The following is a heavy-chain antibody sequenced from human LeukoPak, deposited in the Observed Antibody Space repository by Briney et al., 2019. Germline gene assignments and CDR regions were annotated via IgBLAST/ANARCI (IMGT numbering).Heavy chain of an antibody. CDR3: ARGFPSRRNYDSSGYYSHYFDY. V-gene: IGHV1-18*01. D-gene: IGHD3-22*01. CDR2: ISGYNGHT. CDR1: GYTFTNYG. Sequence: ASVKVSCKASGYTFTNYGLSWVRQAPGQGLEWMGWISGYNGHTKYAQKVQGRVTMTTDTSTSTAYMELRSLRSDDTAVYYCARGFPSRRNYDSSGYYSHYFDYWGQGTLVTVSS. J-gene: IGHJ4*02.